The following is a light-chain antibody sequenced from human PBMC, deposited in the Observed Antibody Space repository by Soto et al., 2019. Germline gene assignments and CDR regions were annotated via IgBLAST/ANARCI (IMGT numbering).Light chain of an antibody. Sequence: AIQLTQSPSSLSASVGDRVTITCRASQGIRNDLGWYQQKPGKAPKLLIYAASSLQSGVPSRFSGSASGTDFTLTISSLQPEHFATYYCLQDYSYPWTFGQGTKVEIK. J-gene: IGKJ1*01. CDR3: LQDYSYPWT. CDR2: AAS. CDR1: QGIRND. V-gene: IGKV1-6*01.